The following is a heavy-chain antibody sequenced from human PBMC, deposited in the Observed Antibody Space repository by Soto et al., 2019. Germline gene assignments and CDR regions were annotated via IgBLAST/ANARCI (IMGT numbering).Heavy chain of an antibody. D-gene: IGHD3-22*01. V-gene: IGHV4-39*01. CDR2: IYYRGST. CDR3: ASRGALYYYDYGGFDI. J-gene: IGHJ3*02. CDR1: GGSISSSSYY. Sequence: QLQLQESGPGLVKPSETLSLTCTVSGGSISSSSYYWGWIRQPPGKGLEWIGSIYYRGSTYYNPCLKGRVTISVDTSKNQFSLKLSSVPAADTAVYYCASRGALYYYDYGGFDIWGQGTMVTVSS.